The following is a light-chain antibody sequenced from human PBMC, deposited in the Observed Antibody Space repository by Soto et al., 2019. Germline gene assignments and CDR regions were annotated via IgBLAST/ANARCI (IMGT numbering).Light chain of an antibody. CDR1: QSISSA. CDR3: QQGHNWPLT. J-gene: IGKJ2*01. CDR2: GAS. V-gene: IGKV3-15*01. Sequence: EIVMTQSPATLSVSPGESATLSCRASQSISSALAWYQQKPGQPPRLLIYGASTRATGVPGRFTGSGSGSDFTLTISGLQSEDFAVYYCQQGHNWPLTFGQGTRLEI.